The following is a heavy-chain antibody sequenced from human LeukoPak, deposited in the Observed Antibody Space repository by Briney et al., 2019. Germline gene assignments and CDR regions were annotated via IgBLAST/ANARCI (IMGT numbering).Heavy chain of an antibody. CDR3: ARGPRAVAGTPTGY. CDR2: ISAYNGNT. J-gene: IGHJ4*02. D-gene: IGHD6-19*01. Sequence: ASVKVSCKSSGYTFTNYGISWVRQAPGQGLEWMGWISAYNGNTNYAQKLQGRVTMTTDTSTSTAYMELRSLRSDDTAVYYCARGPRAVAGTPTGYWGQGTLVTVSS. CDR1: GYTFTNYG. V-gene: IGHV1-18*01.